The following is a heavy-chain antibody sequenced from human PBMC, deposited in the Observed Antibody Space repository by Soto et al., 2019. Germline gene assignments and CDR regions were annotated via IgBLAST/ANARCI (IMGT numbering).Heavy chain of an antibody. CDR2: INAGNGNT. CDR3: ARDRSYYDSSGSYYYYYGMDV. V-gene: IGHV1-3*01. Sequence: ASVKVSCKASGYTFTSYAMHWVRQAPGQRLEWMGWINAGNGNTKYSQKFQGRVTIARDTSASTAYMELSSLRSEDTAVYYCARDRSYYDSSGSYYYYYGMDVWGQGTTVTVSS. CDR1: GYTFTSYA. J-gene: IGHJ6*02. D-gene: IGHD3-22*01.